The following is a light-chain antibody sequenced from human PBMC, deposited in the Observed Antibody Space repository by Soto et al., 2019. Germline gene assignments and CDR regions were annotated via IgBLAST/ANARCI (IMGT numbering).Light chain of an antibody. V-gene: IGLV2-14*01. CDR3: GSYTSSSTHG. CDR2: DVS. J-gene: IGLJ1*01. CDR1: SSDVGGYNY. Sequence: QSVLTQPASVSGSPGQSITISCTGTSSDVGGYNYVSWYQQHPGKAPKLMIYDVSNRPSGVSNRFSGSKSGNTASLTISGLQAEDEADYYCGSYTSSSTHGFGTGTKVTVL.